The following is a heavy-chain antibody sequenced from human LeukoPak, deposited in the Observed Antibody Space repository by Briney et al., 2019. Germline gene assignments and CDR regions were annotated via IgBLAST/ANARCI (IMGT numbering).Heavy chain of an antibody. V-gene: IGHV4-61*05. Sequence: SETLSLTCTVSGGSISSSSYYWGWIRQPPGKGLEWIGYIYYSGSTNYNPSLKSRVTISVDTSKNHFSLKLSSVTAADTAVYYCATYTDYVYFWGQGTLVTVSS. D-gene: IGHD4-11*01. J-gene: IGHJ4*02. CDR3: ATYTDYVYF. CDR2: IYYSGST. CDR1: GGSISSSSYY.